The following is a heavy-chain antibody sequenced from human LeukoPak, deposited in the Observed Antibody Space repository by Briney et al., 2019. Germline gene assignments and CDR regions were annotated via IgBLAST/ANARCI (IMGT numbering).Heavy chain of an antibody. CDR2: INHSGST. CDR3: ARDLERWYGDAFDI. Sequence: NPSETLSLTCAVYGGSFSGYYWSWIRQPPGKGLEWIGEINHSGSTNYNPSLKSRVTISVDTSKNQFSLKLSSVTAADTAVYYCARDLERWYGDAFDIWGQGTIVTVSP. CDR1: GGSFSGYY. D-gene: IGHD5-24*01. V-gene: IGHV4-34*01. J-gene: IGHJ3*02.